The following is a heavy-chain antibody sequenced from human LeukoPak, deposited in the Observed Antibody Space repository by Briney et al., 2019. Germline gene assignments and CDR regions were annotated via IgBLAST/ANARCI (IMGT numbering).Heavy chain of an antibody. D-gene: IGHD2-2*01. V-gene: IGHV3-23*01. Sequence: GGSLRLSCAASGFTFSSYAMSWVRQAPGKGLEWVSAISTSGDSTYYADSVRGRFTISRDNSKNTLYLQMTSLRAEDTAVYYCARKVYHRFDYWGQGTLVTVSS. CDR2: ISTSGDST. CDR3: ARKVYHRFDY. CDR1: GFTFSSYA. J-gene: IGHJ4*02.